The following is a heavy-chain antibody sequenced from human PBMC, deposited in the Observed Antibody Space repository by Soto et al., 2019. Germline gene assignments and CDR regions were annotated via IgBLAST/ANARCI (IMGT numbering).Heavy chain of an antibody. CDR1: GYTFTNYA. Sequence: ASVKVSCKASGYTFTNYAMHWVRQAPGQRLEWMGWINAGNGNTKYSQKFQGRVTITRDTSASTAYMELSSLTSEDTAVYHCASSATTADYYCGMDVWGQGTTVTVS. CDR3: ASSATTADYYCGMDV. V-gene: IGHV1-3*01. D-gene: IGHD1-26*01. J-gene: IGHJ6*02. CDR2: INAGNGNT.